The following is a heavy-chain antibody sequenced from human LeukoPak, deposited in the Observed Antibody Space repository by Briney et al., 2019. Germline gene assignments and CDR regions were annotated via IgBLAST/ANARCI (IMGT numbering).Heavy chain of an antibody. D-gene: IGHD1-1*01. J-gene: IGHJ6*02. Sequence: PGGSLRLSCAAYGFTFSSYAMSWVRQAPGKGLEWVSAISGSGGSTYYADSVKGRFTISRDNSKNTLYLQMNSLRAEDTAVYYCARGAGLNYYYGMDVWGQGTTVTVSS. CDR2: ISGSGGST. CDR1: GFTFSSYA. CDR3: ARGAGLNYYYGMDV. V-gene: IGHV3-23*01.